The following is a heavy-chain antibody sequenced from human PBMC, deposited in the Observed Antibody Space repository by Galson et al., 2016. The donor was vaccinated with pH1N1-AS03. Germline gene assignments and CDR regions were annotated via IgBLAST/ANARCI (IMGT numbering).Heavy chain of an antibody. J-gene: IGHJ5*02. Sequence: SLRLSCAASGFTFNTYWMHWVRQAPGKGLEWVANIKQDGSEKYYVDSVKGRFTISRDNAKNSLYLQMNSLRAEDTAVYYCASAIAEAGSSWGQGTLVTVSS. CDR2: IKQDGSEK. CDR3: ASAIAEAGSS. CDR1: GFTFNTYW. V-gene: IGHV3-7*01. D-gene: IGHD6-19*01.